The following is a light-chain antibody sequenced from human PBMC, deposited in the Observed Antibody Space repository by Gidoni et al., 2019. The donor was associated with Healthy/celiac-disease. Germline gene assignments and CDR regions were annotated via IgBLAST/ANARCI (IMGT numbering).Light chain of an antibody. V-gene: IGKV3-11*01. CDR1: QSVSSY. CDR2: DAS. Sequence: ELVLTQSPATLSLSPGERATLSCRASQSVSSYLAWYQQKPGQAPRLLIYDASNRATGIPARFSGSGSGTDFTLTISSLEPEDFAVYYCQQRSNWAVFTFGPGTKVDIK. J-gene: IGKJ3*01. CDR3: QQRSNWAVFT.